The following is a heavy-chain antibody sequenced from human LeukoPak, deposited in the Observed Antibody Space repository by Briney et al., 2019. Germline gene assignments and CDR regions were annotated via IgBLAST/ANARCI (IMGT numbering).Heavy chain of an antibody. Sequence: QPGGSLRLSCVASGFTFSSHWMHWVRRAPGNGLVWVSRVSSDGSSTRYADSVQGRFTISRDNAKNTLYLQLNSLRAGDTAVYYCARGGSPPEALGDAFDIWGQGTMVTVSS. CDR1: GFTFSSHW. CDR3: ARGGSPPEALGDAFDI. D-gene: IGHD1-26*01. J-gene: IGHJ3*02. V-gene: IGHV3-74*01. CDR2: VSSDGSST.